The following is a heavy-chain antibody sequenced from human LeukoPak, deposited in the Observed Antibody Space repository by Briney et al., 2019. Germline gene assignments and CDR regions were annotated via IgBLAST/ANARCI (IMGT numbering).Heavy chain of an antibody. CDR1: GYTFANYP. CDR3: ARARNPYYDSSGYYYYYGMDV. Sequence: ASVKVSCKASGYTFANYPMNWVRQAPGQGLEWMGWINTNTGNPTYAQGFTGRFVFSLDTSVSTAYLQISSLKAEDTAVYYCARARNPYYDSSGYYYYYGMDVWGQGTTVTVSS. J-gene: IGHJ6*02. CDR2: INTNTGNP. V-gene: IGHV7-4-1*02. D-gene: IGHD3-22*01.